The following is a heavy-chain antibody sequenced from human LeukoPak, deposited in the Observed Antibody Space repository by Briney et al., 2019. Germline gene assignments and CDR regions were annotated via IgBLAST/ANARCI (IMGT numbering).Heavy chain of an antibody. D-gene: IGHD6-19*01. J-gene: IGHJ6*03. CDR2: INGGGNTT. V-gene: IGHV3-23*01. CDR1: GFAFTTFA. CDR3: TKELHVAVAVADYYYFYMDV. Sequence: PGWSLRLSCAASGFAFTTFAMGWVRQSPGKGLEWLSTINGGGNTTFYADSVKGRFTISRDNSKNTLYLHMDSLRPDDTAIYYCTKELHVAVAVADYYYFYMDVWGRGTAVTVSS.